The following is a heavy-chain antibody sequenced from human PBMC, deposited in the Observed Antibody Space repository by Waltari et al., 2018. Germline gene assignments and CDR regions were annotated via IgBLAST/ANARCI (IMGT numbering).Heavy chain of an antibody. CDR1: CGSIRSSRYY. CDR2: IYYSGST. V-gene: IGHV4-39*07. Sequence: QLQLQESGPGLVKPSATLSLTCTVSCGSIRSSRYYWGWIRQPPGKGLEWIGSIYYSGSTYYNPSLKSRVTISVDTSKNQFSLKLSSVTAADTAVYYCASYSSGWVFDYWGQGTLVTVSS. D-gene: IGHD6-19*01. CDR3: ASYSSGWVFDY. J-gene: IGHJ4*02.